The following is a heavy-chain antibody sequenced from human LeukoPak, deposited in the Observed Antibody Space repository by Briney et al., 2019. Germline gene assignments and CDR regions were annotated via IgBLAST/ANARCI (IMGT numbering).Heavy chain of an antibody. CDR2: INTNTGKP. J-gene: IGHJ4*02. D-gene: IGHD3-22*01. V-gene: IGHV7-4-1*02. CDR1: GYTFTIYP. CDR3: ARGPVTHYYDSSGYYNY. Sequence: ASVKVSCKTSGYTFTIYPINWVRQAPGQGLEWMGWINTNTGKPTYAQGFTGRFVFSLDTSVTTAYLEISSLRAEDTAVYYCARGPVTHYYDSSGYYNYWGQGTLVTVSS.